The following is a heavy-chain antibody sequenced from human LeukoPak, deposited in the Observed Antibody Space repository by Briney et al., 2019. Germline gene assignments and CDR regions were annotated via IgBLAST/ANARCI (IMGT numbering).Heavy chain of an antibody. CDR1: GGSISSGDYY. V-gene: IGHV4-30-4*08. Sequence: SQTLSLTCTVSGGSISSGDYYWSWIRQPPRKGLEWFGYIYYSGSTYYNPSLKSRVTISVDTSKNQFSLKLSSVTAADTAVYYCARVLGYCSSTSCYTHLDYWGQGTLVTVSS. D-gene: IGHD2-2*02. J-gene: IGHJ4*02. CDR3: ARVLGYCSSTSCYTHLDY. CDR2: IYYSGST.